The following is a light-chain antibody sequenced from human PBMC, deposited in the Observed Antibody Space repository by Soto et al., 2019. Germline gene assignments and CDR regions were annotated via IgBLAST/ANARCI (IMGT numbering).Light chain of an antibody. Sequence: DIQMTQSPSTLSASVGDRVTITCRASQSISSWLAWYQQKPGKAPKLLIYKASSLESGVPSRFSGSGSGTKIHLTLSSLEADGFATYYCQQYNSYSWTFGQGTKVEIK. V-gene: IGKV1-5*03. J-gene: IGKJ1*01. CDR1: QSISSW. CDR3: QQYNSYSWT. CDR2: KAS.